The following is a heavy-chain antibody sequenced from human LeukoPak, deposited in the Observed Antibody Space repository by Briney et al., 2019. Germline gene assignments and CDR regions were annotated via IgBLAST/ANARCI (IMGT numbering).Heavy chain of an antibody. J-gene: IGHJ5*02. V-gene: IGHV3-48*03. CDR1: GFTFSSYE. D-gene: IGHD1-1*01. Sequence: GGSLRLSCAASGFTFSSYEMNWVCQAPGKGLEWVSYISSSGSTIYYADSVKGRFTISRDNAKNSVYLQMNSLRGEDTAVYYCARDASRTGTTWGQGTLVTVSS. CDR2: ISSSGSTI. CDR3: ARDASRTGTT.